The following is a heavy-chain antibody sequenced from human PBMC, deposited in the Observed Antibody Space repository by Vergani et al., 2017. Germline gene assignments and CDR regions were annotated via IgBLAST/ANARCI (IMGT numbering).Heavy chain of an antibody. Sequence: QVQLQESGPGLVKTSQTLSLTCAVSGGSISSGGYYWSWIRQHPGKGLEWIGYIYYSGSTYYNPSLKSRVTISVDTSKNQFSLKLSSVTAADTAVYYCARGSGSSSVASPYYYYYYYMDVWGKGTTVTVSS. D-gene: IGHD6-6*01. V-gene: IGHV4-31*11. CDR2: IYYSGST. J-gene: IGHJ6*03. CDR3: ARGSGSSSVASPYYYYYYYMDV. CDR1: GGSISSGGYY.